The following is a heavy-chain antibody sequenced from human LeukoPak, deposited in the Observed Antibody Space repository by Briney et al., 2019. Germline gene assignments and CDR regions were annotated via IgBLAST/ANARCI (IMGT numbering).Heavy chain of an antibody. J-gene: IGHJ3*02. CDR1: GFTFSISI. V-gene: IGHV3-64*01. CDR3: ARGDQLLFDAFDI. D-gene: IGHD2-2*01. Sequence: GGSLRLSCEASGFTFSISIMHWVRQAPGKGLEYVSTINSNGRSTNYANSVKDRFTVSRDNSKNTLYLQMGSLRGEDTAVYYCARGDQLLFDAFDIWGQGTMVAVS. CDR2: INSNGRST.